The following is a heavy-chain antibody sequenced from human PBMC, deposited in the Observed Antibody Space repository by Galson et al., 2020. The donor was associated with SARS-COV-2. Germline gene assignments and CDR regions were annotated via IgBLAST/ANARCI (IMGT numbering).Heavy chain of an antibody. V-gene: IGHV4-59*01. CDR3: ARDASRGLDP. CDR2: IYYTGST. J-gene: IGHJ5*02. CDR1: GGSISDYH. Sequence: LYLTCTLSGGSISDYHWSWIRQPPGKGLEWMGYIYYTGSTTYNPYLKSRVTISIDTSKRQFSLTLRSVTAADTAVYYCARDASRGLDPWGQGTLVTVSS. D-gene: IGHD2-2*01.